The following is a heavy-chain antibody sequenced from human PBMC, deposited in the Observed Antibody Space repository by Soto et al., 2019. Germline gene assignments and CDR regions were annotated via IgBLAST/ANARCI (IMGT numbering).Heavy chain of an antibody. CDR2: IYHSGSI. V-gene: IGHV4-38-2*01. J-gene: IGHJ4*02. D-gene: IGHD2-15*01. CDR1: GYSIVSGYY. CDR3: VRGLAGYCSGGSCYSWDY. Sequence: SETLSLTCAVSGYSIVSGYYWVLMRRPPGKGLEWIGSIYHSGSIYYNPSLKSRVTISVDTSKNQFSLSLSSVTAADTAVYYCVRGLAGYCSGGSCYSWDYWGQGTLVTVSS.